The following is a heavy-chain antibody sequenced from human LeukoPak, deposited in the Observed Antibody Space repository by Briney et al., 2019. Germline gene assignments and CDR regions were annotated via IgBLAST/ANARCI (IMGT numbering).Heavy chain of an antibody. CDR1: GFTFRSYG. CDR2: IWYDGSNK. Sequence: GGSLTLSCAASGFTFRSYGMHWVRQAPGKGLEWVAVIWYDGSNKYYADPVKGRFTITRDNSKNTLYLQMNSLRAEDTAVYYCARDPYGSGSTSFDIWGQGTMVTVSS. V-gene: IGHV3-33*01. D-gene: IGHD3-10*01. CDR3: ARDPYGSGSTSFDI. J-gene: IGHJ3*02.